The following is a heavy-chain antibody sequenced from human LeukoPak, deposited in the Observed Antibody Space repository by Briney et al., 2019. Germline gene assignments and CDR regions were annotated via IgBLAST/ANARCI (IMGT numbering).Heavy chain of an antibody. Sequence: SETLSLTCTVSGGSISSGGYYWSWIRQPPGKGLEWIGYIYHSGSTYYNPSLKSRVTISVDRSKNQFSLKLSSVTAADTAVYYCARHQIVATIDYYGMDVWGQGTTVTVSS. J-gene: IGHJ6*02. CDR2: IYHSGST. D-gene: IGHD5-12*01. CDR3: ARHQIVATIDYYGMDV. V-gene: IGHV4-30-2*01. CDR1: GGSISSGGYY.